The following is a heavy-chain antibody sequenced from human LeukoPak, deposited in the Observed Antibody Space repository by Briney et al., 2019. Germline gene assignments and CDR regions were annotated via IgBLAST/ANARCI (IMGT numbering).Heavy chain of an antibody. D-gene: IGHD3-16*01. Sequence: SETLSLTCTVSGGSINSYTWNWIRQPPGKGLEWIGFIYYTGSTNYNPSLRSRVTISLDTSKNQFSLKLSSVTAADTAIYYCARDGGGGWFDPRGRGTLVTVSS. J-gene: IGHJ5*02. CDR1: GGSINSYT. V-gene: IGHV4-59*01. CDR3: ARDGGGGWFDP. CDR2: IYYTGST.